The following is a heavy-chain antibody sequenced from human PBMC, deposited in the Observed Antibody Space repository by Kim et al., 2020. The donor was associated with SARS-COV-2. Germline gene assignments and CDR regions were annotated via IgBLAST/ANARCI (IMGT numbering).Heavy chain of an antibody. Sequence: GGSLRLSCAASGFTFSSYAMHWVRQAPGKGLEWVAVISYDGGNKYYADSVKGRFTISRDNSKNTLYLQMNSLRAEDTAVYYCARDPESRYYYDSSGWAWWFDPWGQGTLVTVSS. CDR1: GFTFSSYA. CDR3: ARDPESRYYYDSSGWAWWFDP. V-gene: IGHV3-30-3*01. J-gene: IGHJ5*02. D-gene: IGHD3-22*01. CDR2: ISYDGGNK.